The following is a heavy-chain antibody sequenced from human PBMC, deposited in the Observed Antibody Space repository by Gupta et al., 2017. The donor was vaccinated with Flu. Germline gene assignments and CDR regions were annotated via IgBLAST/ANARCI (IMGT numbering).Heavy chain of an antibody. J-gene: IGHJ5*02. CDR2: IRSKAYGGTT. CDR3: TRADGIEDIVGVPAAPPLDP. D-gene: IGHD2-2*01. V-gene: IGHV3-49*03. Sequence: EVQLVESGGGLVQPGRSLRLSCRASGFTFGDYAMSWFRQAPGKGLEWVGFIRSKAYGGTTEYAASVKGRFTISRDDSKSIAYLQMNSLKTEDTAVYYCTRADGIEDIVGVPAAPPLDPWGQGTLVTVSS. CDR1: GFTFGDYA.